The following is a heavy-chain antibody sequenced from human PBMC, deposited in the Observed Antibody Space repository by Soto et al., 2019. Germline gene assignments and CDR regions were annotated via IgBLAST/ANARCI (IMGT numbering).Heavy chain of an antibody. CDR3: ARGGSSWNSFDP. J-gene: IGHJ5*02. CDR2: IKSDGSDT. Sequence: EVQLVESGGGLVQPGGSLRLSCAASGFTFSSYWMHWVRQAPGKGLVWVARIKSDGSDTAYADSVKGRFTISRDNARNPLYRQMNSLRAEDAAVYYCARGGSSWNSFDPLGQGTLVTVSS. D-gene: IGHD6-13*01. V-gene: IGHV3-74*01. CDR1: GFTFSSYW.